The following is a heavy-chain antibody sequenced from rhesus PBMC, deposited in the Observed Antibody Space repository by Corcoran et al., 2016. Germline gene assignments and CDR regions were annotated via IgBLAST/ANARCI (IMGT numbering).Heavy chain of an antibody. CDR3: ARDLYTSGLLDY. D-gene: IGHD6-31*01. Sequence: QVQLQESGPGVVKPSETLSLTCAVSGGSLSGIYGWSWIRQPTGKGLEWIGYIYGSSVRTNNNPTLKRLVTISKGASKNQFSLKLSSVTAADTAIYYCARDLYTSGLLDYWGQGVLVTVSS. V-gene: IGHV4-76*01. CDR1: GGSLSGIYG. J-gene: IGHJ4*01. CDR2: IYGSSVRT.